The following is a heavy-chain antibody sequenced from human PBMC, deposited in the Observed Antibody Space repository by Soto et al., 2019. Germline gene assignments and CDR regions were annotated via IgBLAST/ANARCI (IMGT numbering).Heavy chain of an antibody. Sequence: SETLSLTCTVSGGSISSYYWSRIRQPPGKGLEWIGYIYYSGSTNYNPSLKSRVTISVDTSKNQFSLKLSSVTAADTAVYYCAREGADYDFWSGYPQRDYYYYMDVWGKGTTVTVSS. CDR1: GGSISSYY. D-gene: IGHD3-3*01. CDR2: IYYSGST. CDR3: AREGADYDFWSGYPQRDYYYYMDV. V-gene: IGHV4-59*01. J-gene: IGHJ6*03.